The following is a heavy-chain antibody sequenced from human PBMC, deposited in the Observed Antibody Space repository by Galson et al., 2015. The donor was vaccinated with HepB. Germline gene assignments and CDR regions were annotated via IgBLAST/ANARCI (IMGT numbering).Heavy chain of an antibody. J-gene: IGHJ4*02. CDR3: ARALYDYGSGSYYLDY. Sequence: SVKVSCKASGYTFTSYGISWVRQAPGQGLEWMGWISAYNGNTNYAQKLQGRVTMTTDTSTTTAYMELRSLRSDDTAVYYCARALYDYGSGSYYLDYWGQGTLVTVSS. CDR1: GYTFTSYG. D-gene: IGHD3-10*01. V-gene: IGHV1-18*04. CDR2: ISAYNGNT.